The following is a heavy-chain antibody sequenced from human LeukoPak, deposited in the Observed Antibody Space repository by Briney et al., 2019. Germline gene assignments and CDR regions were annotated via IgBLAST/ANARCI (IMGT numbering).Heavy chain of an antibody. CDR2: IYYSGST. J-gene: IGHJ6*02. CDR3: ARGRRVAARPLYYYYYGMDV. D-gene: IGHD6-6*01. V-gene: IGHV4-31*03. Sequence: PSETLSLTCTVSGGSISSGGYYWSWIRQHPGKGLEWIGYIYYSGSTYYNPSLKSRVTISVDTSKNQFSLKLSSVTAADTAVYYCARGRRVAARPLYYYYYGMDVWGQGTTVTVSS. CDR1: GGSISSGGYY.